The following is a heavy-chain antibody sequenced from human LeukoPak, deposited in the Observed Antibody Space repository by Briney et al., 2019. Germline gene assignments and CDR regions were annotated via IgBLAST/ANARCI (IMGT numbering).Heavy chain of an antibody. Sequence: PSQTLSLPCTVSGGSISSGGYYWSWIRQHPGKGLEWIGYIYYGGSTYYNPSLKSRVTISVDTSKNQFSLKLSSVTAADTAVYYCARGSAGVVIKFWDWFDPWGQGTLVTVSS. CDR3: ARGSAGVVIKFWDWFDP. V-gene: IGHV4-31*03. D-gene: IGHD3-3*01. J-gene: IGHJ5*02. CDR1: GGSISSGGYY. CDR2: IYYGGST.